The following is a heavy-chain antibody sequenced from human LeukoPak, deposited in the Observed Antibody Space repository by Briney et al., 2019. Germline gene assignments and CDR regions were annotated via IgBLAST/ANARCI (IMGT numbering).Heavy chain of an antibody. D-gene: IGHD3-22*01. V-gene: IGHV3-23*01. CDR3: ARQGIVVVTKIPYFDY. CDR2: ISGSGGST. CDR1: GFTFSSYA. J-gene: IGHJ4*02. Sequence: GRSLRLSCAASGFTFSSYAMSWVRQAPGKGLEWVSAISGSGGSTYYADSVKGRFTISRDNSKNTLYLQMNSLRAEDTAVYYCARQGIVVVTKIPYFDYWGQGTLVTVSS.